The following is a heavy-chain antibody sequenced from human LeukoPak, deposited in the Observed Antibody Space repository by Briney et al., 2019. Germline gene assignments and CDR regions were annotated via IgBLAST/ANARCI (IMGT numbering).Heavy chain of an antibody. V-gene: IGHV3-30*04. J-gene: IGHJ4*02. CDR2: FSYDGSNK. D-gene: IGHD2-2*02. CDR1: GFTFSSYE. CDR3: ARGIQRYCSSTSCYTYFDY. Sequence: GGSLRLSCAASGFTFSSYEMNWVRQAPGKGLEWVAVFSYDGSNKYYADSVKGRFTISRDNSKNTLSLQMNSLRAEDTAVYYCARGIQRYCSSTSCYTYFDYWGQGTLVTVPS.